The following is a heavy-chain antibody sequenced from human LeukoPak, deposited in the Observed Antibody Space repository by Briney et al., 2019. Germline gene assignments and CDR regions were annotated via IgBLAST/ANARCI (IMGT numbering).Heavy chain of an antibody. D-gene: IGHD3-22*01. V-gene: IGHV3-23*01. Sequence: PGGSLRLSCAASGFTFSSYAMSWVRQAPGKGLGWVSAISGSGGSTYYADSVKGRFTISRDNSKNTLYLQMNSLRAEDTAVYYCAKRFAPYYDSSGYYDNWGQGTPVTVSS. CDR1: GFTFSSYA. CDR2: ISGSGGST. CDR3: AKRFAPYYDSSGYYDN. J-gene: IGHJ4*02.